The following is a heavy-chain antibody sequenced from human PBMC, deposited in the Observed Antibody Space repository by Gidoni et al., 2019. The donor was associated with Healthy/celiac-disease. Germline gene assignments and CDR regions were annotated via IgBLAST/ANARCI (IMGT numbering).Heavy chain of an antibody. V-gene: IGHV4-34*01. J-gene: IGHJ3*02. D-gene: IGHD3-16*01. CDR2: INHSGST. Sequence: QVQLQQWGAGLLKPSETLSLTCAVYGGSSSGYYWSWIRQPPGKGLEWIGEINHSGSTNYNPSLKSRVTISVDTSKNQFSLKLSSVTAADTAVYYCARGGGPLGLRLTFDAFDIWGQGTMVTVSS. CDR1: GGSSSGYY. CDR3: ARGGGPLGLRLTFDAFDI.